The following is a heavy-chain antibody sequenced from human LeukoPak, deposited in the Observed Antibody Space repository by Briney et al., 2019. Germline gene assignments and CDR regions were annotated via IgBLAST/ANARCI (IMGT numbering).Heavy chain of an antibody. D-gene: IGHD3-9*01. V-gene: IGHV4-59*01. Sequence: SETLSLTCTVSGGSISSYYWSRIRQPPGKGLEWIGYIYYSGSTNYNPSLKSRVTISVDTSKNQFSLKLSPVTAADTAVYYCARRGVGEYGYFDGLQGKRRPEYYFDYWGQGTLVTVSS. CDR2: IYYSGST. CDR1: GGSISSYY. CDR3: ARRGVGEYGYFDGLQGKRRPEYYFDY. J-gene: IGHJ4*02.